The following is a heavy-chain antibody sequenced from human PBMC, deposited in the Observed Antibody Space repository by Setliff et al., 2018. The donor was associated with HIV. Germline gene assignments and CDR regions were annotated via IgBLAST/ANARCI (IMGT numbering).Heavy chain of an antibody. CDR2: IYYSGST. CDR3: ARGENFWSGLTNWFDP. CDR1: GGSISSGDYY. V-gene: IGHV4-30-4*08. Sequence: SETLSLTCTVSGGSISSGDYYWSWIRQPPGKGLEWIGYIYYSGSTYYNPSLKSRVTISVDTSKNQFSLKLSSVTAADTAVYYCARGENFWSGLTNWFDPWGQGTLVTVSS. J-gene: IGHJ5*02. D-gene: IGHD3-3*01.